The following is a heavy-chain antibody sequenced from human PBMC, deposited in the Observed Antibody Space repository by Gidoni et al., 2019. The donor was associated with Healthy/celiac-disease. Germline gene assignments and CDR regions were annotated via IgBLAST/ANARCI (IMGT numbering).Heavy chain of an antibody. CDR3: ARDQRRYCSSTSCYSPFDY. Sequence: QVQLVESGGGVVQPGRSLSLSCAAPGVTFSSYDMPWVRQAPGKGRGWVAVISYDGSNKYYADSVKGLFTISRDNSKNTLYRQRNSLRAEDTAVYYCARDQRRYCSSTSCYSPFDYWGQGTLVTVSS. V-gene: IGHV3-30-3*01. D-gene: IGHD2-2*01. CDR2: ISYDGSNK. CDR1: GVTFSSYD. J-gene: IGHJ4*02.